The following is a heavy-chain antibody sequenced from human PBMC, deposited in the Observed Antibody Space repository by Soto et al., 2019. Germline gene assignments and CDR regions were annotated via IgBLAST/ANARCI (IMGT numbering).Heavy chain of an antibody. V-gene: IGHV1-69*12. D-gene: IGHD1-20*01. CDR3: ASSERRRYNHNYYGMDV. CDR2: IIPIFGTA. J-gene: IGHJ6*02. Sequence: QVQLVQSGAEVKKPGSSVKVSCKASGGTFSSYAISWVRQAPGQGLEWMGGIIPIFGTANYAQKFQGRVTINADESRSTAYMELSSLRSEDTAVYYCASSERRRYNHNYYGMDVWGQGTTVTVSS. CDR1: GGTFSSYA.